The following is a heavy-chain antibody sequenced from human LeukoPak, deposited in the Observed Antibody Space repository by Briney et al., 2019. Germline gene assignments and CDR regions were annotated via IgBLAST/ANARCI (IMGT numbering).Heavy chain of an antibody. V-gene: IGHV3-7*01. Sequence: GGSLRLSCAGSGFKFSSHWMNWVRQAPGKGLEWVASIKDDGSEKHYVDSVNGRFTISRDNAKNSLYLQMSSLRGEDTAVYYCARRGITISGVLVYHYSGLDVWGQGTTVTASS. CDR1: GFKFSSHW. J-gene: IGHJ6*02. D-gene: IGHD3-3*01. CDR2: IKDDGSEK. CDR3: ARRGITISGVLVYHYSGLDV.